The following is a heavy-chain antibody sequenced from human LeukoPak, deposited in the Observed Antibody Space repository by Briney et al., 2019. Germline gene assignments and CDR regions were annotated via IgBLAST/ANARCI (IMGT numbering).Heavy chain of an antibody. CDR3: ARDTINDYGDYEHAFDI. CDR2: INPNSGGT. D-gene: IGHD4-17*01. V-gene: IGHV1-2*02. Sequence: ASVKVSCKASGYTFTGYYMHWVRQAPGQGLEWMGWINPNSGGTNYAQKFQGRVTMTRDTSISTAYMELSRLRSDDTAVHYCARDTINDYGDYEHAFDIWGQGTMVTVSS. CDR1: GYTFTGYY. J-gene: IGHJ3*02.